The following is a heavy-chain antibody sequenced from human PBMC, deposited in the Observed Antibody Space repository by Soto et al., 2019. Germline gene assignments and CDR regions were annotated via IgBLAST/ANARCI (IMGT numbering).Heavy chain of an antibody. V-gene: IGHV2-5*02. D-gene: IGHD2-21*02. CDR1: GFSLSTSGVG. CDR3: AHRPGYCGGDCYLDY. Sequence: QITLKESGPTLVKPTQTLTLTCTFSGFSLSTSGVGVGWIRQPPGKALEWLALIYWDDDKRYSPSLKSRLTSTKDTSKNQVVLIMTNMDPVDTATYYCAHRPGYCGGDCYLDYWGQGTLVTVSS. CDR2: IYWDDDK. J-gene: IGHJ4*02.